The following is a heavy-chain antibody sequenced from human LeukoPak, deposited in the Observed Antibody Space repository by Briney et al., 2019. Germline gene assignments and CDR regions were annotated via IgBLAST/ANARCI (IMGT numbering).Heavy chain of an antibody. CDR3: ARSRDPTTKWELRIYFDY. CDR2: IYYSGST. D-gene: IGHD1-26*01. CDR1: GGSISSGGYY. V-gene: IGHV4-31*03. Sequence: SETLSLTCTVSGGSISSGGYYWSWIRQHLGKGLEWIGYIYYSGSTYYNPSLKSRVIISVDTSKNQFSLKLRSVTAADTAVYYCARSRDPTTKWELRIYFDYWGQGTLVTVSS. J-gene: IGHJ4*02.